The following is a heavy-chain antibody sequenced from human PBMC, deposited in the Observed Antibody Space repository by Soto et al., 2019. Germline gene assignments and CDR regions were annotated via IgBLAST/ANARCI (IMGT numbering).Heavy chain of an antibody. D-gene: IGHD2-15*01. CDR1: GFTFSSYD. CDR2: SGTAGDT. CDR3: ARDCSGGSCYSFDY. V-gene: IGHV3-13*01. J-gene: IGHJ4*02. Sequence: PGGSLRLSCAASGFTFSSYDMHCVRQASGKGLEWVSASGTAGDTYYPGSVKGRFTISRENAKNSLYLQMNSLRAEDTAVYYCARDCSGGSCYSFDYWGQRTLVTVSS.